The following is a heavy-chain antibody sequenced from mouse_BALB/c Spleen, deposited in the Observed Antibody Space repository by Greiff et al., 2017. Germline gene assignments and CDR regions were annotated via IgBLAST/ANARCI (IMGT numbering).Heavy chain of an antibody. J-gene: IGHJ2*01. CDR3: ARWGGNYALFDY. CDR1: GFTFSSFG. D-gene: IGHD2-1*01. V-gene: IGHV5-17*02. Sequence: EVHLVESGGGLVQPGGSRKLSCAASGFTFSSFGMHWVRQAPEKGLEWVAYISSGSSTIYYADTVKGRFTISRDNPKNTLFLQMTSLRSEDTAMYYCARWGGNYALFDYWGQGTTLTVSS. CDR2: ISSGSSTI.